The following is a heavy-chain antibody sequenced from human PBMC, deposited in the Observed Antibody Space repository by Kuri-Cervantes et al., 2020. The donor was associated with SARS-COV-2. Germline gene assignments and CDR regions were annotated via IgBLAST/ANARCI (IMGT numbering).Heavy chain of an antibody. CDR1: GGSISSHY. V-gene: IGHV4-59*08. CDR2: IYYSGST. J-gene: IGHJ5*02. D-gene: IGHD4/OR15-4a*01. CDR3: ARRVDYKYWFDP. Sequence: SETLSLTCTVSGGSISSHYWSWIRQPPGKGLEWIGYIYYSGSTYYNPSLKSRVTISVDTSKNQFSLKLSSVTAADTAVYYCARRVDYKYWFDPWGQGTLVTVSS.